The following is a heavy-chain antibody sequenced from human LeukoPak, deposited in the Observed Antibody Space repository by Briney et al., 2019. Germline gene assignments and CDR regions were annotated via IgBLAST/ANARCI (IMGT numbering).Heavy chain of an antibody. J-gene: IGHJ3*02. V-gene: IGHV3-64*01. CDR1: GFTVSSYG. CDR3: AREGRNDAFDI. D-gene: IGHD1-26*01. Sequence: QPGGPLRLSCAASGFTVSSYGIHWARQAPGKGLEYVSAISANGGITYYANSVKGRFTISRDTYKNTLYLQMGSLRAEDMAVYYCAREGRNDAFDIWGQGTMVTVSS. CDR2: ISANGGIT.